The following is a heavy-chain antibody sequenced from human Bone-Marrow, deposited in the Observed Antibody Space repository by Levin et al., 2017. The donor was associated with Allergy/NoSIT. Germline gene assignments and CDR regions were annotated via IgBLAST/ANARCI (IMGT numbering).Heavy chain of an antibody. CDR2: IYYSGST. J-gene: IGHJ6*02. D-gene: IGHD6-25*01. Sequence: PSETLSLTCTVSGGSISSGGYYWSWIRQHPGKGLEWIGYIYYSGSTYYNPSLKSRVTISVDTSKNQSSLKLSSVTAADTAVYYCTRLPDYYYYGMDVWGQGTTVTVSS. CDR1: GGSISSGGYY. V-gene: IGHV4-31*03. CDR3: TRLPDYYYYGMDV.